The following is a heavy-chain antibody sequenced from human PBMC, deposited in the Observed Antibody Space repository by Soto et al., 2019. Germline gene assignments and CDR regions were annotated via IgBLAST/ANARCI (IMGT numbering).Heavy chain of an antibody. D-gene: IGHD3-22*01. CDR1: GGSFSGYY. V-gene: IGHV4-34*01. J-gene: IGHJ4*02. Sequence: SETLSLTCAVYGGSFSGYYWSWIRQPPGKGLEWIGEINHSGSTNYNPSLKSRVTISVDTSKNQFSLKLSSVTAADTAVYYCARTKYYYDSSGYGAQFDYWGQGTLVTVSS. CDR2: INHSGST. CDR3: ARTKYYYDSSGYGAQFDY.